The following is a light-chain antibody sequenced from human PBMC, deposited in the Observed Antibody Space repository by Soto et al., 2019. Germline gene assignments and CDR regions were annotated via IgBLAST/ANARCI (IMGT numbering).Light chain of an antibody. V-gene: IGKV1-5*01. CDR2: AAS. Sequence: DIQMPQSPSTLSASVGDRVTITCRASQSISSWLAWYQQKPGKAPKLLIFAASSLQSGVPSRFSGSRSGPEFTLTISSLQPADFATYYCQQYNSYSWTFGQGTKVDIK. CDR3: QQYNSYSWT. J-gene: IGKJ1*01. CDR1: QSISSW.